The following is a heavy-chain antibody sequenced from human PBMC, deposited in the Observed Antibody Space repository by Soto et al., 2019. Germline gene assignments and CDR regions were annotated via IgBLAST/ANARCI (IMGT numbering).Heavy chain of an antibody. CDR2: IYHSGST. J-gene: IGHJ6*02. CDR3: ARDTVLGYYYGMDV. CDR1: GVNIISSNW. D-gene: IGHD4-17*01. Sequence: SEPPPHTCPVSGVNIISSNWRRWVRQTPGKGLEWIGEIYHSGSTNYNPSLKSRVTISVDKSKNQFSLKLSSVTAADTAVYYCARDTVLGYYYGMDVWGQGTTVTVSS. V-gene: IGHV4-4*02.